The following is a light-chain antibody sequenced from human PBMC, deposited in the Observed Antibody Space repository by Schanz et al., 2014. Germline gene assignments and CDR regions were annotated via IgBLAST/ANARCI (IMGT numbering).Light chain of an antibody. CDR1: SSDVGGYNY. V-gene: IGLV2-14*03. Sequence: QSALTQPASVSGSPGQSITISCTGTSSDVGGYNYVSWYQHHPGKAPKLMIYDVSNRPSGVSDRFSGSKSGNTASLTISGLQAEDEADYYCSSYAGSNNVYVFGTGTKLTVL. CDR2: DVS. CDR3: SSYAGSNNVYV. J-gene: IGLJ1*01.